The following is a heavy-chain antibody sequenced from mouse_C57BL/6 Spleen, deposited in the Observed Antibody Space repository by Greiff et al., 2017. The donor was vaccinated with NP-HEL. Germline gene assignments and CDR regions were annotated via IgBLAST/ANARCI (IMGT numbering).Heavy chain of an antibody. J-gene: IGHJ3*01. CDR2: IWSGGST. CDR3: ARDPLAY. CDR1: GFSLTSYG. V-gene: IGHV2-2*01. Sequence: QVQLQQSGPGLVQPSQSLSITCTVSGFSLTSYGVHWVRQSPGKGLEWLGVIWSGGSTAYNAAFISRLSISKDNSKSQVFVKMNSLQADDTAIYYCARDPLAYWGQGTLVTVSA.